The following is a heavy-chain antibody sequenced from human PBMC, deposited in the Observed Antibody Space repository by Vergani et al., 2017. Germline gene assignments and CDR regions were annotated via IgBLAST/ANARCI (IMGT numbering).Heavy chain of an antibody. Sequence: DVHLAESGGGFFQPGGSLRLSCSASGFSFNSYWMHWVRQVPGKGLLWVSRIKIDGSITAYADSVKGRFTISRDNDQNTLYLQMNSLRVEDTGVYYCARARCIETCYMSNWLDSWGQGTLVTVSS. CDR2: IKIDGSIT. CDR3: ARARCIETCYMSNWLDS. CDR1: GFSFNSYW. V-gene: IGHV3-74*03. J-gene: IGHJ5*01. D-gene: IGHD3-9*01.